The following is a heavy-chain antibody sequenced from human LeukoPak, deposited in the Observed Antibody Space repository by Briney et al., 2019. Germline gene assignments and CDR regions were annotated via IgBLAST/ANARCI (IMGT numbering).Heavy chain of an antibody. CDR1: GDSISSGNY. D-gene: IGHD6-19*01. CDR2: IYQNGIT. V-gene: IGHV4-4*02. Sequence: SGTLSLTCGVSGDSISSGNYWNWVRQPPGKGLEWIGDIYQNGITNYNPSLKSRVTMSVDKSKNEFSLKLDSVTAADTAVYYCARDPRPRGGWFYFDYWGQGILVTVSS. CDR3: ARDPRPRGGWFYFDY. J-gene: IGHJ4*02.